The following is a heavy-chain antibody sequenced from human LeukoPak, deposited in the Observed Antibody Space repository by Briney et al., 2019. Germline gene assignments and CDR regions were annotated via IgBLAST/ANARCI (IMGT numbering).Heavy chain of an antibody. Sequence: GGSLRLSCAASGFTFSNYGMNWVRQAPGMGLEWVSGVSGSGGSTYYADSVKGRFTISRDNSKNTLYLQMNSLRAEDTAVYYCAKLAWNDDTVGNWGQGTLVTVSS. CDR2: VSGSGGST. V-gene: IGHV3-23*01. CDR3: AKLAWNDDTVGN. D-gene: IGHD1-1*01. CDR1: GFTFSNYG. J-gene: IGHJ4*02.